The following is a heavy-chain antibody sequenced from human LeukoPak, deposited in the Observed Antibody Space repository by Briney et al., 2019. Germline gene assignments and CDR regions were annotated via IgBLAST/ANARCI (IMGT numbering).Heavy chain of an antibody. Sequence: GWALTLSCAPSRFTVITNDLTWVGQPPGKGLECVSVLYSDGNTKYAASVQGRFTISTDNSTNTLYLEMNSLSPDDTPVYYCARGVEPLAANTLAYWGQGTLVTVSS. CDR2: LYSDGNT. CDR3: ARGVEPLAANTLAY. V-gene: IGHV3-53*01. J-gene: IGHJ4*02. D-gene: IGHD1-14*01. CDR1: RFTVITND.